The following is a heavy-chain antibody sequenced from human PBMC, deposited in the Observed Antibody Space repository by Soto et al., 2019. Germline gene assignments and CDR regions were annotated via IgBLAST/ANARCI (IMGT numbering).Heavy chain of an antibody. CDR3: GSRHPGTSVDY. CDR1: GGSFTSNNC. CDR2: IYRTGST. D-gene: IGHD1-7*01. Sequence: SETLSLTGAVSGGSFTSNNCWTWVRQPPGQGLEWIGEIYRTGSTNYNPYLKSRVTISLDKSENQFSLKVTSLTAADTAVYYCGSRHPGTSVDYLGQGTLVLFSS. V-gene: IGHV4-4*02. J-gene: IGHJ4*02.